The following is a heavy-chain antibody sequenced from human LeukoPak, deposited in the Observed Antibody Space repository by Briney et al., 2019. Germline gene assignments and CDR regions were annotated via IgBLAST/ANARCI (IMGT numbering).Heavy chain of an antibody. CDR3: ARDESRSPTDY. CDR2: ISSSSSTI. Sequence: GGSLRLSCAASGFTFSNYWIHWVRQAPGKGLEWVSYISSSSSTIYYADSVKGRFTISRDNAKNSLYLQMNSLRAEDTAVYYCARDESRSPTDYWGQGTLVTVSS. CDR1: GFTFSNYW. V-gene: IGHV3-48*01. J-gene: IGHJ4*02.